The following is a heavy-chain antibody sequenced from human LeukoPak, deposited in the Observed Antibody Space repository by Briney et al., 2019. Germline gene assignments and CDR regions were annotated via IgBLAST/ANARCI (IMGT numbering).Heavy chain of an antibody. J-gene: IGHJ3*02. CDR3: ASIPRYCGGDCYRDDAFDI. CDR1: GFTFSSYS. Sequence: GGSLRLSCAASGFTFSSYSMNWVRQAPGKGLEWVADIKQDGSEKYYVDSVKGRFTISRDNAKNSLYLQMNSLRAEDTAVYYCASIPRYCGGDCYRDDAFDIWGQGTMVTVSS. V-gene: IGHV3-7*01. CDR2: IKQDGSEK. D-gene: IGHD2-21*02.